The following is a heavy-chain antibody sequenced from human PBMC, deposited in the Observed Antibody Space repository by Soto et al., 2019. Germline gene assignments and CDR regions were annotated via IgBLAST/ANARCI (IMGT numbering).Heavy chain of an antibody. V-gene: IGHV3-7*04. D-gene: IGHD3-10*01. CDR2: IKQDGSEK. CDR3: ARVSMVRGIYFDY. J-gene: IGHJ4*02. Sequence: LRLSCADSGFTFSSYWMSWVRQSPGKGLEWVANIKQDGSEKYYVDSVKGRFTISRDNAKNSLYLQMNSLRAEDTAVYYCARVSMVRGIYFDYWGQGTLVTVSS. CDR1: GFTFSSYW.